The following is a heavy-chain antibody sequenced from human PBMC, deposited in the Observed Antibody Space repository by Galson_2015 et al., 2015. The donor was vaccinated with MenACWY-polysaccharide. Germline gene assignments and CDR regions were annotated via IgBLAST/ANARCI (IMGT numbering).Heavy chain of an antibody. CDR2: TSDSGGTT. J-gene: IGHJ6*03. V-gene: IGHV3-23*01. CDR3: AKAHIAARPDRRMVYYYYMDV. CDR1: GFTFSSYA. D-gene: IGHD6-6*01. Sequence: SLRLSCAASGFTFSSYAMSWVRQAPGKGPEWVSATSDSGGTTFYADSVKGRFTISRDNSKNTLFLQMISLRVEDTAVYYCAKAHIAARPDRRMVYYYYMDVWGKGTMVT.